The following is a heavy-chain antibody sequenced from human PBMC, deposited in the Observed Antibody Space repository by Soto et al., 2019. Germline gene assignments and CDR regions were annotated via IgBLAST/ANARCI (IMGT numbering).Heavy chain of an antibody. V-gene: IGHV4-34*01. CDR2: INHSGST. D-gene: IGHD6-13*01. Sequence: SETLSLTCAVYGESFSGYYWSWIRQPPGKGLEWIGEINHSGSTNYNPSLKSRVTMSVDTSKNQFSLKLSSVTAADTAVYYCARGRIAAAGYYYYYGMDVWGQGTTVTVSS. J-gene: IGHJ6*02. CDR1: GESFSGYY. CDR3: ARGRIAAAGYYYYYGMDV.